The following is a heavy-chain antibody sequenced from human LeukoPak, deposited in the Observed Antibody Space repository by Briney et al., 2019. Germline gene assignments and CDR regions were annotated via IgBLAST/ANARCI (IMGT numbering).Heavy chain of an antibody. CDR3: ARKVIVLMVYAHDAFDI. D-gene: IGHD2-8*01. Sequence: GESLRLSCAASGFTFSDYYMSWIRQAPGKGLEWVSYISSSGSTIYYADSVKGRFTISRDNAKNSLYLQMNSLRAEDTAVYYCARKVIVLMVYAHDAFDIWGQGTMVTVSS. V-gene: IGHV3-11*01. CDR1: GFTFSDYY. J-gene: IGHJ3*02. CDR2: ISSSGSTI.